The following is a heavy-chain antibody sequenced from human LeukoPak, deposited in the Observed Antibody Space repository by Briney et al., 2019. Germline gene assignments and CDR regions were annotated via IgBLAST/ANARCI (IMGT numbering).Heavy chain of an antibody. Sequence: ASVKVSCKASGYTFTSYAMHWVRQAPGQRLEWMGWINAGNGNTKYSQKFQGRITMTRDTSTSTVYMELSSLRYEDTAVYYCARGAQFGDKGSFDYWGQGTLVTVSS. CDR3: ARGAQFGDKGSFDY. D-gene: IGHD4-17*01. J-gene: IGHJ4*02. CDR1: GYTFTSYA. CDR2: INAGNGNT. V-gene: IGHV1-3*01.